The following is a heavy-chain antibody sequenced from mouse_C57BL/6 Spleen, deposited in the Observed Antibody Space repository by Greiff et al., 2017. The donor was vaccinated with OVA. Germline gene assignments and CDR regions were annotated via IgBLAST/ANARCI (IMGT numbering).Heavy chain of an antibody. J-gene: IGHJ3*01. D-gene: IGHD2-4*01. V-gene: IGHV1-64*01. CDR1: GYTFTSYW. CDR2: IHPNSGST. CDR3: ARPPYYDYDSFAY. Sequence: QVQLQQPGAELVKPGASVKLSCKASGYTFTSYWMHWVKQRPGQGLEWIGMIHPNSGSTNYNEKFKSKATLTVAKSTSTAYMQLSSLTSEDSAVYYCARPPYYDYDSFAYWGQGTLVTVSA.